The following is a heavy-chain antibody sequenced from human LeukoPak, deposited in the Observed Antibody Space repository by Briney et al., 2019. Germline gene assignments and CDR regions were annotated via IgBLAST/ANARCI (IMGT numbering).Heavy chain of an antibody. CDR2: INWDGGST. D-gene: IGHD1-26*01. CDR1: GFTFDEYG. V-gene: IGHV3-20*01. CDR3: ARDSFSGSSLDY. Sequence: PGGSLSLSCAASGFTFDEYGMSWVRQAPGKGLEWVSSINWDGGSTAYADSVQGRFTISRDNAKNSLHLQIKSLRAEDTALYHCARDSFSGSSLDYWGRGTLVTVSS. J-gene: IGHJ4*02.